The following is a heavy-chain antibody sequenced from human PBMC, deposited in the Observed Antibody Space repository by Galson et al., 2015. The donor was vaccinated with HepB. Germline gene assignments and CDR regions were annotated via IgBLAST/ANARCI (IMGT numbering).Heavy chain of an antibody. Sequence: CAISGDSVYNRSAAWHWIRQSPSGGLEWLGGTYYNAKWYTDFALSVESRIIINADTSKNQFSLHLKSVTPEDTAIYYCARGAASGWYGGGFFDYWAQGTMLTVSS. CDR1: GDSVYNRSAA. CDR2: TYYNAKWYT. V-gene: IGHV6-1*01. CDR3: ARGAASGWYGGGFFDY. D-gene: IGHD6-13*01. J-gene: IGHJ4*02.